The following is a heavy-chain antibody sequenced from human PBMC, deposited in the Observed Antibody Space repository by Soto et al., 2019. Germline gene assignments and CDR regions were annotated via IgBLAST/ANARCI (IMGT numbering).Heavy chain of an antibody. D-gene: IGHD2-2*01. CDR1: GFTFSSYA. V-gene: IGHV3-23*01. CDR2: ISGSGGST. Sequence: SLRLSCAASGFTFSSYAMSWVRQAPGKGLEWVSAISGSGGSTYYADSVKGRFTISRDNSKNTLYLQMNSLRAEDTAVYYCAKLSGIVVVPAADNWFDPWRQGTMVTVSS. J-gene: IGHJ5*02. CDR3: AKLSGIVVVPAADNWFDP.